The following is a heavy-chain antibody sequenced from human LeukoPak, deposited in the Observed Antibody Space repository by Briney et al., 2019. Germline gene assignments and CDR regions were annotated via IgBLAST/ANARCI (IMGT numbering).Heavy chain of an antibody. J-gene: IGHJ3*02. V-gene: IGHV3-48*04. CDR1: GFTFSSYS. CDR2: ISSSSSTI. CDR3: ARVWVSSGWYPDAFDI. D-gene: IGHD6-19*01. Sequence: GGSLRLSCAASGFTFSSYSMNWVRQAPGKGLEWVSYISSSSSTIYYADSVKGRFTISRDNAKNSLYLQMNSLRAEDTAVYYCARVWVSSGWYPDAFDIWGQGTMVTVSS.